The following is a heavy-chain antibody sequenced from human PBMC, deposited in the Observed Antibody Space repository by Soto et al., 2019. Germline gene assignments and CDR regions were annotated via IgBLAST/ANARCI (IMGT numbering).Heavy chain of an antibody. V-gene: IGHV3-66*01. J-gene: IGHJ4*02. CDR3: ARVPAAGIFNY. D-gene: IGHD6-13*01. CDR1: GFTVSSNY. CDR2: IYSGGST. Sequence: EVQLVESGGGLVQPGGSLRLSCAASGFTVSSNYMSWVRQAPGKGLEWVSVIYSGGSTYYADSVKGRFTIYRDNSKNTLYIQMNSMRAEDTAVYYCARVPAAGIFNYWGQGTLVTVSS.